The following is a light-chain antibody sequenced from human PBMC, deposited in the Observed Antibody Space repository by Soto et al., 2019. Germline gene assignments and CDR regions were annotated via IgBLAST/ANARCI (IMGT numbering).Light chain of an antibody. CDR2: DAS. V-gene: IGKV3-20*01. Sequence: EIVLTQSPGTLYLSPGERATLSCRASQSVSSNYLAWYQQKPSQAPRLLIYDASSRATGVPDRFSGSGSGTDFTLAISRLEPEDVAVYYCQQYGSSPRTFGQGTKLEIK. CDR1: QSVSSNY. CDR3: QQYGSSPRT. J-gene: IGKJ2*01.